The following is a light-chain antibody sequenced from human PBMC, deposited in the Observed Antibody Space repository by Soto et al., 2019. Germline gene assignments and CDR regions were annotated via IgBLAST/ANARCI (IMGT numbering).Light chain of an antibody. V-gene: IGKV3-11*01. CDR2: DAS. CDR3: QQANSFPYT. Sequence: EIVLTQSPATLSLSPGERATLSCRASQSISGYVGWYQQKPGQAPRLLIYDASNRATGIPARFSGSGSGTDFTLTISSLEPEDFATYYCQQANSFPYTFGQGTRLEIK. CDR1: QSISGY. J-gene: IGKJ5*01.